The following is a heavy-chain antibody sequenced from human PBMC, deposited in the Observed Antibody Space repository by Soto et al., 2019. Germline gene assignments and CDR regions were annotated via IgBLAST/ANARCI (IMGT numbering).Heavy chain of an antibody. J-gene: IGHJ4*02. CDR3: ASLGTYYYDSSGYNTDY. CDR1: GGSISSGGYY. Sequence: SETLSLTCTVSGGSISSGGYYWSWIRQHPGKGLEWIGYIYYSGSTYYNPSLKSRVTISVDTSKNQFSLKLSSVTAADTAVYYCASLGTYYYDSSGYNTDYWGQGNLVTVSS. CDR2: IYYSGST. V-gene: IGHV4-31*03. D-gene: IGHD3-22*01.